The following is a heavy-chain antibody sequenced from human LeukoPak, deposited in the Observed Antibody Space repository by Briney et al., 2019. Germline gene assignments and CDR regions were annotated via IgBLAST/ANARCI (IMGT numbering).Heavy chain of an antibody. D-gene: IGHD2-2*01. CDR2: IYYSGST. V-gene: IGHV4-31*03. Sequence: PSETLSLTCTISGGSISSGGYCWSWIRQHPGKGLEWIGYIYYSGSTYYNPSPKSRVTISVDTSKNQFSLKLSSVTAADTAVYYCARVEEIVPAATGWFDPWGQGTLVTVSS. CDR1: GGSISSGGYC. J-gene: IGHJ5*02. CDR3: ARVEEIVPAATGWFDP.